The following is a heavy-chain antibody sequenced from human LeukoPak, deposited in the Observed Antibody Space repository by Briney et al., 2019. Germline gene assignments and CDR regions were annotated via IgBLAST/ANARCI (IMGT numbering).Heavy chain of an antibody. J-gene: IGHJ4*02. CDR2: IYNDGST. V-gene: IGHV3-53*01. D-gene: IGHD2/OR15-2a*01. Sequence: GGSLRLSCAASGFIFNNYGLIWVRQAPGKGLEWVSVIYNDGSTYYADSVKGRFTISRDNSKNTLYLQMNSLRAEDTAVYYCARGTFGVTAAHYWGRGTLVTVSS. CDR1: GFIFNNYG. CDR3: ARGTFGVTAAHY.